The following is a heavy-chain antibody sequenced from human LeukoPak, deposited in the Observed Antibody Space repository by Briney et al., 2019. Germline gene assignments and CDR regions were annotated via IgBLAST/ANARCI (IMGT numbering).Heavy chain of an antibody. CDR3: ARGRGGGYSYGFGYYFDY. J-gene: IGHJ4*02. Sequence: GGSLRLSCAASGFTFSSYWMSWVRQAPGQGLEWVAHIKQDGSEKYYVDSVKGRFTISRDNAKNSLYLQMNSLRAEDTAVYYCARGRGGGYSYGFGYYFDYWGQGTLVTVSS. D-gene: IGHD5-18*01. CDR2: IKQDGSEK. V-gene: IGHV3-7*03. CDR1: GFTFSSYW.